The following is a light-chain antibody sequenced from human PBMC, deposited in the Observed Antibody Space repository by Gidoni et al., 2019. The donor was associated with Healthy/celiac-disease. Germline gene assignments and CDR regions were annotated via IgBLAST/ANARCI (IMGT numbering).Light chain of an antibody. CDR3: KQSYSTLFT. V-gene: IGKV1-39*01. CDR2: AAS. CDR1: QSISSY. Sequence: IQMTQSPSSLSASVGDRVTITCRASQSISSYLNWYQQKPGKAPKLLIYAASSLQSGVPSRFSGSGSGTDFTLTISSLQPEDFATYYCKQSYSTLFTFGPGTKVDIK. J-gene: IGKJ3*01.